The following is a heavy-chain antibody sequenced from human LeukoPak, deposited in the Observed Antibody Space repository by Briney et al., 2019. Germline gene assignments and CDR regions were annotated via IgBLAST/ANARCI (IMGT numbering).Heavy chain of an antibody. Sequence: SETPSLTCTVSGGSISSYYWSWIRQPAGKGLEWIGRIYTSGSTNYNPSLKSRVTMSVDTSKNQFSLKLSSVTAADTAVYYCARDYYGSGSYYHDYWGQGTLVTVSS. V-gene: IGHV4-4*07. CDR3: ARDYYGSGSYYHDY. D-gene: IGHD3-10*01. CDR1: GGSISSYY. CDR2: IYTSGST. J-gene: IGHJ4*02.